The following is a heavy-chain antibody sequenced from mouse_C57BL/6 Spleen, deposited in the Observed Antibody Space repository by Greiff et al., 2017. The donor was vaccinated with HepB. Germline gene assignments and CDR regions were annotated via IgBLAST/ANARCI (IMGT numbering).Heavy chain of an antibody. J-gene: IGHJ3*01. CDR1: GYTFTSYW. CDR3: ARGVITTVVDPAWFAY. CDR2: IDPSDSET. V-gene: IGHV1-52*01. Sequence: VQLQQPGAELVRPGSSVKLSCKASGYTFTSYWMHWVKQRPIQGLEWIGNIDPSDSETHYNQKFKDKATLTVDKSSSTAYMQLSSLTSEDSAVYYCARGVITTVVDPAWFAYWGQGTLVTVSA. D-gene: IGHD1-1*01.